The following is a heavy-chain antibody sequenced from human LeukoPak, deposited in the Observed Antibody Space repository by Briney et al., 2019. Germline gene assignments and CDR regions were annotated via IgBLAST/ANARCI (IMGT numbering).Heavy chain of an antibody. CDR2: INSDGSST. J-gene: IGHJ6*03. CDR3: AKDGDSTGYYSSYYNHMDV. Sequence: PGGSPRLSCAASGFTFSSYWMHWVRQTPGKGLVWVSRINSDGSSTSYADSVKGRFTISRDNAKNTVYLQMNSLRAEDTAIYYCAKDGDSTGYYSSYYNHMDVWGKGTSVTISS. CDR1: GFTFSSYW. D-gene: IGHD3-22*01. V-gene: IGHV3-74*01.